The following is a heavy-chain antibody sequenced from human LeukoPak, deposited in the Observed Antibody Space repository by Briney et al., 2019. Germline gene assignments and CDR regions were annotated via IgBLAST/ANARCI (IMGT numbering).Heavy chain of an antibody. CDR1: GFTFSSYA. D-gene: IGHD6-19*01. V-gene: IGHV3-64*01. CDR2: ISSNGGST. CDR3: AREGEAVAGTVDY. Sequence: GGSLRLSCAASGFTFSSYAMHWVRQAPGKGLEYVSAISSNGGSTYYANSVKGRFTIPRDNSKNTLYLQMGSLRAEDMAVYYCAREGEAVAGTVDYWGQGTLVTVSS. J-gene: IGHJ4*02.